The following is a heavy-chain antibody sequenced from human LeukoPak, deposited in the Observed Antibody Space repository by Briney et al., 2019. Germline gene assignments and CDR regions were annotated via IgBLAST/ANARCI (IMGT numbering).Heavy chain of an antibody. D-gene: IGHD4-17*01. V-gene: IGHV1-8*01. CDR1: GYTFTSYD. J-gene: IGHJ4*02. CDR3: ARAARYGDFDY. Sequence: GASVKVSCKASGYTFTSYDINWVRQATGQGLEWMGWMNPNSGNTGYAQKFQGRVTMTSNTSTSTAYMELSSMRSEDTAVYYCARAARYGDFDYWGQGTLVTVSS. CDR2: MNPNSGNT.